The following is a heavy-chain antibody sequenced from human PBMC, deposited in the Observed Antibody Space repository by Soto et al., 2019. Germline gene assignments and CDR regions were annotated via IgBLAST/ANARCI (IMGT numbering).Heavy chain of an antibody. Sequence: QVQLVQSGAEVKKPGSSVKVSCKASGGTFSSYAISWVRQAPGQGLEWMGGIIPIFGTTNYAQKFQGRVTITAEESTRTADMELSSLRSEDPAMYYCARVVPVVKSFHYWSLDLWGRGTLVTVSS. CDR2: IIPIFGTT. J-gene: IGHJ2*01. CDR3: ARVVPVVKSFHYWSLDL. CDR1: GGTFSSYA. D-gene: IGHD2-15*01. V-gene: IGHV1-69*12.